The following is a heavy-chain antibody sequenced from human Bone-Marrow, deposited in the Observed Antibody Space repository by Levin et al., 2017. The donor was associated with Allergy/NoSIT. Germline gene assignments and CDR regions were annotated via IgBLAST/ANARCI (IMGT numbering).Heavy chain of an antibody. D-gene: IGHD1-26*01. CDR2: ISDSATGT. CDR3: AKHSGSYAHYYAMDV. J-gene: IGHJ6*02. Sequence: GGSLRLSCEASGFTFRSYAMSWVRQAPGKGLEWVSTISDSATGTYYVDSVRGRFTIFRDNSKNTLSLQMNSLRAEDTAVYYCAKHSGSYAHYYAMDVWGQGTAVTVSS. V-gene: IGHV3-23*01. CDR1: GFTFRSYA.